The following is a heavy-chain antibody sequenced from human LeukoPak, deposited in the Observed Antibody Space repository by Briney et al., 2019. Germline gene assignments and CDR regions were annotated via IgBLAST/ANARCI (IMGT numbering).Heavy chain of an antibody. CDR3: ARAVQLWFYDH. D-gene: IGHD5-18*01. J-gene: IGHJ4*02. V-gene: IGHV3-11*06. CDR2: ISSSSSYT. Sequence: GGSLRLSCAASGFTFSDYYMSWIRQAPGKGLEWVSYISSSSSYTNYADSVKGRFTISRDNAKNSLYLQMNSLRAEDTAVYYCARAVQLWFYDHWGQGTLVTVSS. CDR1: GFTFSDYY.